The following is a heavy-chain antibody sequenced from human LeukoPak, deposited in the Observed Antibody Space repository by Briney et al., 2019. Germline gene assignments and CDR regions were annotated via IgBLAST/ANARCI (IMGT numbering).Heavy chain of an antibody. CDR2: IYYSGST. CDR3: ARPLSGWYNWFDP. D-gene: IGHD6-19*01. V-gene: IGHV4-39*01. CDR1: GGSISSSSYY. J-gene: IGHJ5*02. Sequence: SETLSLTCTLSGGSISSSSYYWGWIRQPPGKGLEWIGSIYYSGSTYYNPSLKSRVTISVDTSKNQSSLKLSSVTAADTAVYYCARPLSGWYNWFDPWGQGTLVTVSS.